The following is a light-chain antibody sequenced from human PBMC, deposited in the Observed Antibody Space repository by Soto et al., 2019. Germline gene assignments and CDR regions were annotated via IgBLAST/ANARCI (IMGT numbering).Light chain of an antibody. CDR2: EVA. Sequence: QSALTQPASVSGSPGQSITISCTGTNSDVGAYPYVSWYQQHPGNAPKLLIYEVADRPSGFSDRFSGSKSGNTASLTISALQAEDEAVYYCSSYATSGTNVIFGGGTKVTDL. CDR1: NSDVGAYPY. J-gene: IGLJ2*01. V-gene: IGLV2-14*03. CDR3: SSYATSGTNVI.